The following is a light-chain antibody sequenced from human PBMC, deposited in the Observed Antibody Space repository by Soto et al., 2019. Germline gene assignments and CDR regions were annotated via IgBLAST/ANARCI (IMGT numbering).Light chain of an antibody. CDR3: QQRSNWTLT. Sequence: EIVLTQSPATLSLSPGERATLSCRASQSVSSYLAWYQQKPGQAPRLLIYDASNRATGIPARFSGSGSGTDFTLTISSLEPEAFAVYYCQQRSNWTLTVGGGTKVEIK. V-gene: IGKV3-11*01. J-gene: IGKJ4*02. CDR1: QSVSSY. CDR2: DAS.